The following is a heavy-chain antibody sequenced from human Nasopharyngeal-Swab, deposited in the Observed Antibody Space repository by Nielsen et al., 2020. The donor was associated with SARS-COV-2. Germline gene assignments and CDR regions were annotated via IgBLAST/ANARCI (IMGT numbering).Heavy chain of an antibody. V-gene: IGHV1-69*06. D-gene: IGHD6-19*01. CDR2: IIPIFGTA. Sequence: WVRQAPGQGLEWMGGIIPIFGTANYAQKFQGRVTITADKSTSTAYMELSSLRSEDTAVYYCARGLYSSGFSYYYYGTDVWGQGTTVTVSS. CDR3: ARGLYSSGFSYYYYGTDV. J-gene: IGHJ6*02.